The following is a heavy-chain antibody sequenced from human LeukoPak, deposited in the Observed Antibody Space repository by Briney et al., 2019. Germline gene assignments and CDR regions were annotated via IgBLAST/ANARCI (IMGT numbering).Heavy chain of an antibody. CDR1: GFTFSSYA. CDR2: ISYDGINK. CDR3: AKDQGEYSSGWYPFDY. Sequence: PGGSLRLSCAASGFTFSSYAMHWVRQAPGKGLEWVAIISYDGINKYYADSVKGRFTISRDNSKNTLYLQMNSLRAEDTAVYYCAKDQGEYSSGWYPFDYWGQGTLVTVSS. J-gene: IGHJ4*02. V-gene: IGHV3-30*04. D-gene: IGHD6-19*01.